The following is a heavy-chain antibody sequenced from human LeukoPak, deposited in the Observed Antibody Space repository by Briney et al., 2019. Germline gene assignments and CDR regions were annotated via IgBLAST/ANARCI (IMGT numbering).Heavy chain of an antibody. D-gene: IGHD3-10*01. CDR2: IRSDGSQK. Sequence: GSLRLSCAASGFPFSDYGMIWVRQFPGKGLEWVSFIRSDGSQKYYADSMKGRFIISRDNSKNTMDLQMNSLRSDDTAVYYCATARFGEFYPLFDHWGQGTLVTVAS. CDR3: ATARFGEFYPLFDH. V-gene: IGHV3-30*02. J-gene: IGHJ4*02. CDR1: GFPFSDYG.